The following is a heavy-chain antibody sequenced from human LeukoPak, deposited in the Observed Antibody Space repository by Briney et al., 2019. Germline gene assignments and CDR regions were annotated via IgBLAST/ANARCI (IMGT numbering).Heavy chain of an antibody. D-gene: IGHD3-10*01. CDR2: IIPIFGTA. CDR3: ARGGLLWFGELPRWFDR. CDR1: GGTFSSYA. V-gene: IGHV1-69*06. J-gene: IGHJ5*02. Sequence: SVKVSCKASGGTFSSYAISWVRQAPGQGLEWMGGIIPIFGTANYAQKFQGRVTITADKSTSTAYMELSSLRSEDTAVYYCARGGLLWFGELPRWFDRWGQGTLVTVSS.